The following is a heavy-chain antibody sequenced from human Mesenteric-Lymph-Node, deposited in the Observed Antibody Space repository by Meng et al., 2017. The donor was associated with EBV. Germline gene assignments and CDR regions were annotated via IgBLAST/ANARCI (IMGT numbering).Heavy chain of an antibody. CDR2: ISAYNGNT. CDR3: ARDGYSGYDRIDY. CDR1: GYTFTGYG. J-gene: IGHJ4*02. D-gene: IGHD5-12*01. V-gene: IGHV1-18*04. Sequence: QVYLGQSGGEVKKPGASVKGSCKASGYTFTGYGISWVRQAPGQGLEWMGWISAYNGNTKFAQKVQGRITMTTDTSTTTAYMELRSLRSDDTAVYYCARDGYSGYDRIDYWGQGTLVTVSS.